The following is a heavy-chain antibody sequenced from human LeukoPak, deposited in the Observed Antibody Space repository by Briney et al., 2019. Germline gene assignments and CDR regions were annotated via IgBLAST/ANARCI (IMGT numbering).Heavy chain of an antibody. Sequence: SQTLSLTCTVSGVSISSGDYYWGWLRQPPGKGLEWIGYIYYSGSTYYNPSLKSRFTISVDTAKNQFSLKLSSVTAADTAVYYCARGRTPSGYWGQGTLVTVSS. V-gene: IGHV4-30-4*01. CDR2: IYYSGST. J-gene: IGHJ4*02. CDR1: GVSISSGDYY. CDR3: ARGRTPSGY.